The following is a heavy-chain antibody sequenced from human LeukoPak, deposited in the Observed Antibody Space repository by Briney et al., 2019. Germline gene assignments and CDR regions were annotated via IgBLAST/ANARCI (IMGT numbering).Heavy chain of an antibody. CDR3: AREGGYYDTTGGFDY. J-gene: IGHJ4*02. Sequence: ETLSLTCTVSGGSISSSSYYWGWIRQPPGKGLEWVSSISTTSTYIYYAESVKGRFTISRDNGKNSLYLQMNSLRAEDTSVYYCAREGGYYDTTGGFDYWGRGTLVTVSS. CDR1: GGSISSSS. V-gene: IGHV3-21*01. CDR2: ISTTSTYI. D-gene: IGHD3-22*01.